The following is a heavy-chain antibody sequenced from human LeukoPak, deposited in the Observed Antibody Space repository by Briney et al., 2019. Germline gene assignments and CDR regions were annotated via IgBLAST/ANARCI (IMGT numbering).Heavy chain of an antibody. CDR3: VKVPGYSSSWYFFDY. Sequence: GGSLRLSCAASEFTFSDYYMSWIRQAPGKGLEYLSTITSNGGSTYYADSVKGRFTISRDNSKNTLYLQMSSLRPEDTAVYYCVKVPGYSSSWYFFDYWGQGTPVTVSS. V-gene: IGHV3-64D*06. D-gene: IGHD6-13*01. CDR2: ITSNGGST. J-gene: IGHJ4*02. CDR1: EFTFSDYY.